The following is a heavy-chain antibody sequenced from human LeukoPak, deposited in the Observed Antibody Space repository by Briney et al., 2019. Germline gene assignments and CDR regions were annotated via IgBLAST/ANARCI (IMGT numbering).Heavy chain of an antibody. Sequence: PSETLSLTCAVYGGSFSGYCWSWIRQPPGKGLEWIGEINHSGSTNYNPSLKSRVTISIDTSKNQFSLKLSSVTAADTAVYYCARTAYARFFDLWGRGTLVTVSS. CDR2: INHSGST. J-gene: IGHJ2*01. V-gene: IGHV4-34*01. CDR1: GGSFSGYC. D-gene: IGHD2-21*01. CDR3: ARTAYARFFDL.